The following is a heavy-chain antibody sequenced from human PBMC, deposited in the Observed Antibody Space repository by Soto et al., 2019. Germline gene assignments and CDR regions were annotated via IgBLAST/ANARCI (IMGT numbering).Heavy chain of an antibody. CDR2: ISGGGGTT. CDR1: GITFSSYA. Sequence: PGGSLRLSCAASGITFSSYAMGWVRQAPGKGLEWVSVISGGGGTTYYADSMKGRFTISRDNSKNSLYLQMNSLRAEDTAVYYCAKGLDTTGRGAYYYYVDVWGKGTTVTVSS. D-gene: IGHD1-1*01. CDR3: AKGLDTTGRGAYYYYVDV. J-gene: IGHJ6*03. V-gene: IGHV3-23*01.